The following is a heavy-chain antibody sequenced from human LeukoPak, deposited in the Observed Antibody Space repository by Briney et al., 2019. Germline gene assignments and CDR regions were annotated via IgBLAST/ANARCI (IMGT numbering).Heavy chain of an antibody. CDR3: ARDSSGYYYPPKYYFDY. J-gene: IGHJ4*02. D-gene: IGHD3-22*01. CDR1: GFTFSSYA. V-gene: IGHV3-30-3*01. Sequence: GGSLRLSCAASGFTFSSYAMHWVRQAPGKGLEWAAVISYDGSNKYYADSVKGRFTISRDNSRNTLYLQMNSLRAEDTAVYYCARDSSGYYYPPKYYFDYWGQGTLVTVSS. CDR2: ISYDGSNK.